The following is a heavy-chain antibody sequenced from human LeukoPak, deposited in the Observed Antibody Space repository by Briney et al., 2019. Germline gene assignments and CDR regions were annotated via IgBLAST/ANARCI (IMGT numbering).Heavy chain of an antibody. V-gene: IGHV1-46*01. D-gene: IGHD3-22*01. CDR3: ARIYSSGYYYRSYYFDY. CDR1: GYTFTSYY. J-gene: IGHJ4*02. Sequence: ASVKVSCKASGYTFTSYYMHWVRQAPGQGLEWMGIINPSGGSTSYAQKFQGRVTMTRDTSTSTVYMELSSLRSEDTAVYYCARIYSSGYYYRSYYFDYWGQGTLVTVSS. CDR2: INPSGGST.